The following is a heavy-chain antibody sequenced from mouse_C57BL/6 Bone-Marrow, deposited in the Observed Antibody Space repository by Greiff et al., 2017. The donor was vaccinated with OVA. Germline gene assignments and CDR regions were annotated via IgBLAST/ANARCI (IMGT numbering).Heavy chain of an antibody. CDR2: ISDGGSYT. V-gene: IGHV5-4*03. CDR1: GFTFSSYA. D-gene: IGHD1-1*01. Sequence: DVKLVESGGGLVKPGGSLKLSCAASGFTFSSYAMSWVRQTPEKRLEWVATISDGGSYTYYPDNVKGRFTISRDNAKNNLYLQMSHLKSEDTAMYYCARVYGRASEGFADWGKGTLVTVSA. J-gene: IGHJ3*01. CDR3: ARVYGRASEGFAD.